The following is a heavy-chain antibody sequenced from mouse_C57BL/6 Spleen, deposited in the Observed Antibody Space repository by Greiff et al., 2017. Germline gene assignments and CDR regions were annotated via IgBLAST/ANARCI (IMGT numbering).Heavy chain of an antibody. D-gene: IGHD1-1*01. J-gene: IGHJ4*01. CDR2: IDPSDSYT. V-gene: IGHV1-69*01. Sequence: QVQLQQPGAELVMPGASVKLSCKASGYTFTSYWMHWVKQRPGQGLEWIGEIDPSDSYTNYNQKFKGKSTLTVDKSSSTAYMQLSSLTSEDSAVYYCASRDYYGSHYYAMDYWGQGTSVTVSS. CDR1: GYTFTSYW. CDR3: ASRDYYGSHYYAMDY.